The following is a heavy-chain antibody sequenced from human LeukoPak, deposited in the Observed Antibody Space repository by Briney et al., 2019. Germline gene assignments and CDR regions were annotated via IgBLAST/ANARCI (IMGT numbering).Heavy chain of an antibody. V-gene: IGHV1-2*02. CDR3: ARDGCSSTSCYDY. Sequence: ASVKVSCKASGYTFTGYYMHWVRQAPGQGLEWMGWINPNSGGTNYAQKFQGRVTMTRDTSISIAYMELSRLRSDDTAVYYCARDGCSSTSCYDYWGQGTLVTVSS. CDR1: GYTFTGYY. CDR2: INPNSGGT. D-gene: IGHD2-2*01. J-gene: IGHJ4*02.